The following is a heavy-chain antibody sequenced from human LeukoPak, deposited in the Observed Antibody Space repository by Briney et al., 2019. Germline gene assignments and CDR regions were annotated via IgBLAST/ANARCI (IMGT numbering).Heavy chain of an antibody. J-gene: IGHJ6*03. CDR1: GGSISSGSDG. V-gene: IGHV4-61*02. CDR3: ARDDPYYYYYMDV. CDR2: ISTSGST. Sequence: KSSQTLSLTCTVSGGSISSGSDGWSWLRQPAGNGLECFGRISTSGSTNYNPSCKSRVTISVDTSKNQYSRKLSSVTAADTAVYYCARDDPYYYYYMDVWGKGTTVTVSS.